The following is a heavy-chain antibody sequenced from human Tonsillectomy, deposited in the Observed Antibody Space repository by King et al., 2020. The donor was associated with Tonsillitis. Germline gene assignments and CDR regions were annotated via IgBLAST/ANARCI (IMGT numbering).Heavy chain of an antibody. J-gene: IGHJ4*02. CDR1: GGSFSGYY. CDR2: INHSGST. Sequence: VQLQQWGAGLLKPSETLSLTCAVYGGSFSGYYWSWIRQPPGKGLEWIGEINHSGSTNYNPSLTSRVTISVDTSKNQFSLKLSSVTAADTAVYYCARQIISTLRYSSGWYIDYWGQGTLVTVSS. V-gene: IGHV4-34*01. D-gene: IGHD6-19*01. CDR3: ARQIISTLRYSSGWYIDY.